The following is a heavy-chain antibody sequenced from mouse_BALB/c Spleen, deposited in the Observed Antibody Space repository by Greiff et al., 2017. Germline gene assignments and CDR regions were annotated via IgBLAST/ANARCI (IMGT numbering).Heavy chain of an antibody. J-gene: IGHJ4*01. CDR2: IYPYNGGT. CDR3: ARGSFTTDYAMDY. Sequence: EVKLQESGPELVKPGASVKISCKASGYTFTDYNMHWVKQSHGKSLEWIGYIYPYNGGTGYNQKFKSKATLTVDNSSSTAYMELRSLTSEDSAVYYCARGSFTTDYAMDYWGQGTSVTVSS. D-gene: IGHD1-1*01. V-gene: IGHV1S29*02. CDR1: GYTFTDYN.